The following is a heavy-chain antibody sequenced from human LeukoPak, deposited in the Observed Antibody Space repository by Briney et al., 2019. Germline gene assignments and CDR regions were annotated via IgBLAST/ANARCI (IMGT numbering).Heavy chain of an antibody. CDR2: IIPIFGTA. J-gene: IGHJ4*02. D-gene: IGHD2-2*01. Sequence: SVKVSCKASGGTFSSYAISWVRQAPGQGLEWMGGIIPIFGTANYAQKFQGRVTITADESTSTAYMELSSLRSEDTAVYYCARGNHISSTSCHLDYWGQGTLVTVSS. CDR1: GGTFSSYA. V-gene: IGHV1-69*13. CDR3: ARGNHISSTSCHLDY.